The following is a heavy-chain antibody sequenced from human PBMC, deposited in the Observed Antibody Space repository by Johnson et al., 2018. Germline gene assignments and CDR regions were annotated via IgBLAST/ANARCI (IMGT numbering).Heavy chain of an antibody. J-gene: IGHJ6*02. V-gene: IGHV4-59*12. D-gene: IGHD6-19*01. CDR1: GGSMTNSY. Sequence: QVQLVQSGPGLVKPSETLSLTCTVSGGSMTNSYWSWIRQSPGKGLEWIGYLYSSGPINYTPSLPTRVTSSVDTSKNQFSLMLNSVTAADTAVYYCARDPSVAGVRPLNYYGFDVWGQGTAVTVSS. CDR3: ARDPSVAGVRPLNYYGFDV. CDR2: LYSSGPI.